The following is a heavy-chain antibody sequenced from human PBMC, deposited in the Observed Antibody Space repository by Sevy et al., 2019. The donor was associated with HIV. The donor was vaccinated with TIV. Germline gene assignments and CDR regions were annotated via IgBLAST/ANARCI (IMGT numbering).Heavy chain of an antibody. J-gene: IGHJ6*02. Sequence: GESLKISCKGSGYSFTRYWIGWVRQMSGKGLECMGIIYPGDSDTRYSPSFQGQVTISVDKSISTAYLQWSSLKASDTAMYYCARYAVDTAIFAYGMDIWGQGTTVTVSS. CDR2: IYPGDSDT. CDR1: GYSFTRYW. V-gene: IGHV5-51*01. D-gene: IGHD5-18*01. CDR3: ARYAVDTAIFAYGMDI.